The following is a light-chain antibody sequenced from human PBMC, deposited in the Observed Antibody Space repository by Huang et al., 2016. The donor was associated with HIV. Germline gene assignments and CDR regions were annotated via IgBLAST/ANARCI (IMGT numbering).Light chain of an antibody. CDR1: QSISKF. CDR2: DAS. J-gene: IGKJ5*01. V-gene: IGKV3-11*01. Sequence: EIVLTQSPATLSLSPGERATLSCTASQSISKFLVGYQQKPGRAPRLLIFDASTRATGIPARLSGSGSGTDFTLTISSLEPEDFAVYYCHQRSNWPTTFGQGTRLEV. CDR3: HQRSNWPTT.